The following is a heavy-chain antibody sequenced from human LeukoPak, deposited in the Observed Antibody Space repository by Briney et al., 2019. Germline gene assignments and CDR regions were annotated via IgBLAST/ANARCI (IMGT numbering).Heavy chain of an antibody. CDR3: ARSSYDFWSGPSGAFDI. CDR2: ISYDGSNK. CDR1: GFTFSSYA. Sequence: HSGGSLRLSCAASGFTFSSYAMHWVGQAPGKGLEWVAVISYDGSNKYYADSVKGRFTISRDNAKTSLYLQMNSLRAEDTAVYYCARSSYDFWSGPSGAFDIWGQGTMVTVSS. J-gene: IGHJ3*02. D-gene: IGHD3-3*01. V-gene: IGHV3-30-3*01.